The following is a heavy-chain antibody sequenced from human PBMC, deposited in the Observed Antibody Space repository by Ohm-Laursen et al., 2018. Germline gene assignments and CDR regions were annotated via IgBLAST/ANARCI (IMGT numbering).Heavy chain of an antibody. V-gene: IGHV3-74*01. CDR3: VRHPFDS. J-gene: IGHJ4*02. CDR1: GFTFSSYW. CDR2: INSEGSSI. Sequence: SLRLSCSASGFTFSSYWMSWVRQAPGKGLVWVSRINSEGSSISYADSVKGRFSISRDNAKSTLYLQMNSLRAEDTAIYYCVRHPFDSWGQGTLVTVSS.